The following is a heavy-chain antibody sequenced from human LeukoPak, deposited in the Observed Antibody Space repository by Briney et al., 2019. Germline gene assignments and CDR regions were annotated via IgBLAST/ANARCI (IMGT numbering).Heavy chain of an antibody. Sequence: GGSLRLSCAASGFTFDDYAMHWVRQAPGKGLEWVSGIRWNSGSIGYADSVKGRFTISRDNAKNSLYLQMNSLRAEDTALYYCAKGNCGGDCYSLVDYWGQGTLVTVSS. V-gene: IGHV3-9*01. CDR3: AKGNCGGDCYSLVDY. J-gene: IGHJ4*02. CDR2: IRWNSGSI. CDR1: GFTFDDYA. D-gene: IGHD2-21*02.